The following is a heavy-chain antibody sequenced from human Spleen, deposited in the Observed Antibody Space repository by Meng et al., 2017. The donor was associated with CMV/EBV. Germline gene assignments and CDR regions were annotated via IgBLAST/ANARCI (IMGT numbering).Heavy chain of an antibody. V-gene: IGHV4-38-2*02. Sequence: SETLSLTCTVSGYSISSGYYWGWIRQPPGKGLEWIGSIYHSGSTYYNPSLKSRVTISVDTSKNQFSLKLTSVTAADTAVYYCARVQAAAGTFDYWGQGTLVTVSS. D-gene: IGHD6-13*01. CDR3: ARVQAAAGTFDY. J-gene: IGHJ4*02. CDR1: GYSISSGYY. CDR2: IYHSGST.